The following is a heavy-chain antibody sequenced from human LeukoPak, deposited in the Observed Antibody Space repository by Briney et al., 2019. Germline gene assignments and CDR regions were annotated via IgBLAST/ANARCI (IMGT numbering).Heavy chain of an antibody. CDR1: GFTFSSYW. J-gene: IGHJ4*02. Sequence: GGSLRLSCAASGFTFSSYWMHWVRQAPGKGLVWVSRINSDGSSTSYADSVKGRFTISRDNAKNTLYLQMNSLRAEDTAVYYCARGSHDFWSGYYTDTPGNIDYWGQGTLVTVSS. V-gene: IGHV3-74*01. D-gene: IGHD3-3*01. CDR2: INSDGSST. CDR3: ARGSHDFWSGYYTDTPGNIDY.